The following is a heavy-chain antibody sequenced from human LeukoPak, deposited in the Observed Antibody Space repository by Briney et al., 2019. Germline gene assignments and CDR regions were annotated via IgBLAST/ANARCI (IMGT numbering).Heavy chain of an antibody. CDR3: AREFASYALYGMDV. CDR2: IWYDGSNK. CDR1: GFTFSSYG. Sequence: GGSLRLSCAASGFTFSSYGMHWVRQAPGKGLEWVAVIWYDGSNKYYADSVKGRFTISRDNSKNTLYLQMNSLRAEDTAVYYCAREFASYALYGMDVWGQGTTVTVSS. V-gene: IGHV3-33*01. J-gene: IGHJ6*02. D-gene: IGHD4-17*01.